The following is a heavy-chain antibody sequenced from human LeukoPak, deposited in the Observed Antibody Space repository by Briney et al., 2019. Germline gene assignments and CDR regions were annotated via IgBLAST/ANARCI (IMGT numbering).Heavy chain of an antibody. D-gene: IGHD6-19*01. Sequence: SETLSLTCTVSGGSISSYYWSWIRQPPGMGLEWIGYIYYSGSTNYNPSLKSRVTISVDTSKNQFSLKLSSVTAADTAVYYCARSDGSGDHFDYWGQGTLVTVSS. CDR2: IYYSGST. J-gene: IGHJ4*02. CDR3: ARSDGSGDHFDY. CDR1: GGSISSYY. V-gene: IGHV4-59*01.